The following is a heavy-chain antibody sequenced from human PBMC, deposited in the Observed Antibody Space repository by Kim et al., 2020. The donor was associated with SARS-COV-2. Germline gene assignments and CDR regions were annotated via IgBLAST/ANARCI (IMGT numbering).Heavy chain of an antibody. V-gene: IGHV1-58*01. Sequence: QKFQERVTITRDMSTSTAYMELSSLRSEDTAVYYCAASPYSSSSEGWFDPWGQGTLVTVSS. D-gene: IGHD6-6*01. J-gene: IGHJ5*02. CDR3: AASPYSSSSEGWFDP.